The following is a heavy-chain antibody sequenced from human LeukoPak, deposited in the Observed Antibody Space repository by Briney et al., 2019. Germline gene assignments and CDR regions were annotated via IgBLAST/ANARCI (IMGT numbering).Heavy chain of an antibody. CDR3: ATDRATQYFDY. Sequence: GSLRLSCAASGFTFSSYAMHWVRQAPGKGLEWVAFIWYDGSNKYYADSVKGRFTISRDNSRNTLFLQMNSLRAEDTAVYYCATDRATQYFDYWGQGTLVSVSS. D-gene: IGHD2-15*01. CDR2: IWYDGSNK. V-gene: IGHV3-33*08. J-gene: IGHJ4*02. CDR1: GFTFSSYA.